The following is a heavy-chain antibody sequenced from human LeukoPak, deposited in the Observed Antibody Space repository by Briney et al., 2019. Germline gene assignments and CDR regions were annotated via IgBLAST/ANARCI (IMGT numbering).Heavy chain of an antibody. CDR2: IYYSGST. V-gene: IGHV4-59*08. D-gene: IGHD6-13*01. CDR3: ARQGIAAAGTYWFDP. J-gene: IGHJ5*02. CDR1: GGSISSCY. Sequence: PSETLSLTCTVSGGSISSCYRSWIRQPPGKGLEWIGYIYYSGSTNYNPSLKSRVTISVDTSKNQFSLKLSSVTAADTAVYYCARQGIAAAGTYWFDPWGQGTLVTVSS.